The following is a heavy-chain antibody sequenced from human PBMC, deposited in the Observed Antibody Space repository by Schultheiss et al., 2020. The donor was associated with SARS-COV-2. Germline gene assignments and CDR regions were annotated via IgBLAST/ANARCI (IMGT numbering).Heavy chain of an antibody. V-gene: IGHV3-30*18. CDR2: ISYDGSNK. Sequence: GSLRLSCAASGFTFSSYWMHWVRQAPGKGLEWVAVISYDGSNKYYADSVKGRFTISRDNSKNTLYLQMNSLRAEDTAVYYCAKDRGYYDTHYGMDVWGQGTTVTVSS. D-gene: IGHD3-22*01. J-gene: IGHJ6*02. CDR3: AKDRGYYDTHYGMDV. CDR1: GFTFSSYW.